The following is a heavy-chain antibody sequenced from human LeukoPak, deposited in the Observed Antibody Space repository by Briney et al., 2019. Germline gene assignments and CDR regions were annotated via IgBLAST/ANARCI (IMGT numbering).Heavy chain of an antibody. CDR2: IGTYGGDT. CDR3: ARDLWNFYDDSGYNRDFDS. D-gene: IGHD3-22*01. CDR1: TSR. Sequence: ASVKVSCTATSRISWVRQAPGQGLEWMGWIGTYGGDTYYAQKFQGRITVTTDTSMSTVYMELRNLRSDDTAVYYCARDLWNFYDDSGYNRDFDSWGQGTLVTVSS. V-gene: IGHV1-18*01. J-gene: IGHJ5*01.